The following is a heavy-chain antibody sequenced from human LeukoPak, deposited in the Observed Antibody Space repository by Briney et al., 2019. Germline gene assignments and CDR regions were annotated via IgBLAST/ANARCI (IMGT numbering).Heavy chain of an antibody. CDR3: AASSGVTLGRF. CDR1: GGSISSGTHY. V-gene: IGHV4-31*03. D-gene: IGHD3-16*01. J-gene: IGHJ4*02. CDR2: IYYTGIT. Sequence: SETLSLTCTVSGGSISSGTHYYNWIRQHPGKGLEWIGYIYYTGITSYNPSLKSRVTMSVDMSTNQVSLKVTSLTAADTAVYYCAASSGVTLGRFWGQGALVTVSS.